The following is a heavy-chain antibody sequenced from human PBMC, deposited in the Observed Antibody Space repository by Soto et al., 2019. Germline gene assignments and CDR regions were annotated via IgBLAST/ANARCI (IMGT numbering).Heavy chain of an antibody. J-gene: IGHJ4*02. CDR1: GFTFSSYG. D-gene: IGHD3-22*01. Sequence: LRLSCAASGFTFSSYGMHWVRQAPGKGLEWVAVIWYDGSNKYYADSVKGRFTISRDNSKNTLYLQMNSLRAEDTAVYYCARDSLTYYYDSSGPDYWGQGTLVTVSS. CDR2: IWYDGSNK. V-gene: IGHV3-33*01. CDR3: ARDSLTYYYDSSGPDY.